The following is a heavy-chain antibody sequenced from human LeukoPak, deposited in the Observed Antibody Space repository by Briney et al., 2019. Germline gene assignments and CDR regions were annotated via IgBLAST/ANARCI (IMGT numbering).Heavy chain of an antibody. V-gene: IGHV3-21*01. D-gene: IGHD3-22*01. J-gene: IGHJ4*02. CDR2: INSSSTYI. Sequence: GGSLRLSCAASGFTFSSYSMNWVRQAPGKGLEWVSSINSSSTYIYYADSVKGRFTISRDNAKNSLYLQMNSLRAEDTAVYYCARGARRWKYYYDSSGYLPPTYFDYWGQGTLVTVSS. CDR1: GFTFSSYS. CDR3: ARGARRWKYYYDSSGYLPPTYFDY.